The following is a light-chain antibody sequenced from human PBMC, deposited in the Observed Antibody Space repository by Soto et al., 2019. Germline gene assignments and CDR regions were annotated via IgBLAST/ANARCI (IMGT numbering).Light chain of an antibody. CDR3: STFAGSNHMV. CDR1: SSDVGGYNY. Sequence: QSALTQPPSASGSPGQSVTISCTGTSSDVGGYNYVSWYQQHPGKAPKLMISEVSKRPSGVPDRFSGSKSGNTASLTVSGLQAEDEADSYCSTFAGSNHMVFGGGTKLTVL. V-gene: IGLV2-8*01. J-gene: IGLJ2*01. CDR2: EVS.